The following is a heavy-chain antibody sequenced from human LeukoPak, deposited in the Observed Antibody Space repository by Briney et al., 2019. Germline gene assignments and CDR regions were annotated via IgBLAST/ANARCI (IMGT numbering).Heavy chain of an antibody. CDR2: IRSSGNTI. Sequence: GGSLRLSCAASGFSFSDYGMSWIRQAPGKGLEGVSYIRSSGNTIYYADSVRGRFTISRDNAKNSLFLRKNRLRADDTALYYCARVHSESITGDYWGQGSLVTVSS. CDR1: GFSFSDYG. J-gene: IGHJ4*02. D-gene: IGHD1-14*01. V-gene: IGHV3-11*01. CDR3: ARVHSESITGDY.